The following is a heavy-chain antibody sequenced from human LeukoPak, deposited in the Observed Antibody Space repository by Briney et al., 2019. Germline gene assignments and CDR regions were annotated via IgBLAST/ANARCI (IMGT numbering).Heavy chain of an antibody. CDR1: GYSFTSYW. CDR3: ARLPDYGSGSYYNGFDY. CDR2: IYPGDSDT. V-gene: IGHV5-51*01. Sequence: GESLKISCKGSGYSFTSYWIGWVRQMPGKGLEWMGIIYPGDSDTRYSPSFQGQVTISADKSISTAYLQWSSLKASDTAMYYCARLPDYGSGSYYNGFDYWGQGTLVTVSS. J-gene: IGHJ4*02. D-gene: IGHD3-10*01.